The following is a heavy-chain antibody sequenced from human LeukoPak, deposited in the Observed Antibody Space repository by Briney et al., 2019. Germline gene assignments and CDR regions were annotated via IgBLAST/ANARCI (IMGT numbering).Heavy chain of an antibody. CDR1: GFTFSSYA. J-gene: IGHJ4*02. V-gene: IGHV3-30*14. CDR3: ARSLIVADDY. Sequence: PGGSLRLSCAASGFTFSSYAMHWVRQAPGKGLEWVAVISYDGSNKYYADSVKGRFTISRDNSKNTLYLQMNSLRAEDTAVYYCARSLIVADDYWGQGTLVTVSS. CDR2: ISYDGSNK. D-gene: IGHD2/OR15-2a*01.